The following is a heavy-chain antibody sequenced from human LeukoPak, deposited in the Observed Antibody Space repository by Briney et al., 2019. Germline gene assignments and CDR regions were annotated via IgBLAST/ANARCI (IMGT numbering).Heavy chain of an antibody. CDR2: ISTDGRDK. J-gene: IGHJ2*01. CDR3: AKFHSPGRVTHFYWYFDL. CDR1: RFIFSRYA. D-gene: IGHD2-21*02. V-gene: IGHV3-30*18. Sequence: GGSLILSCAASRFIFSRYAMHWVRQAPGKGLEWVAVISTDGRDKHYADSVKGRFTISRDNSENTLFLQVNSLRADDTAVYYCAKFHSPGRVTHFYWYFDLWGRGTLVTVSS.